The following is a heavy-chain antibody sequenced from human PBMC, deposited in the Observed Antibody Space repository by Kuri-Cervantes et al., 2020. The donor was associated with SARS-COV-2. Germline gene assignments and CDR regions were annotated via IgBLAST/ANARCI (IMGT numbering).Heavy chain of an antibody. CDR1: GFTVSSNY. CDR2: IYSGGST. D-gene: IGHD6-19*01. CDR3: ARSIIAVAGFGGRDY. J-gene: IGHJ4*02. V-gene: IGHV3-53*01. Sequence: GGSLRLSCAASGFTVSSNYMSWVRQAPGKGLEWVSVIYSGGSTYSADSVKGRFTISRDNSKNTLYLQMNSLRAEDTAVYYCARSIIAVAGFGGRDYWGQGTLVTVSS.